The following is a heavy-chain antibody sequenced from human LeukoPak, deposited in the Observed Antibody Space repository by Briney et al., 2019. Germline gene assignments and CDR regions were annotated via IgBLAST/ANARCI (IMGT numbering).Heavy chain of an antibody. CDR3: ARAGGYYYRGSDY. CDR1: GGSFSGYY. D-gene: IGHD3-22*01. Sequence: SETLSLTCAVYGGSFSGYYWGWIRQPPGKGLECIGDISHSGSTNYNPSLKSRVTISVDTSKNQFFLKLTSVTAADTAVYYCARAGGYYYRGSDYWGQGTLVTVSS. CDR2: ISHSGST. V-gene: IGHV4-34*01. J-gene: IGHJ4*02.